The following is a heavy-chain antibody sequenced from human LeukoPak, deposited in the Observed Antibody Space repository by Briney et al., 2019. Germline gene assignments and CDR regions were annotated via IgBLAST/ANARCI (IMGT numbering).Heavy chain of an antibody. Sequence: PSETLSLTCAVYGGSFSGYYWSWIRQPPGKGLEWIGEINHCGSTNYNPSLKSRVTISVDTSKNQFSLKLSSVTAADTAVYYCARGRRTGYPKIYYYYYYMDVWGKGTTVTVSS. CDR3: ARGRRTGYPKIYYYYYYMDV. D-gene: IGHD3/OR15-3a*01. CDR2: INHCGST. V-gene: IGHV4-34*01. J-gene: IGHJ6*03. CDR1: GGSFSGYY.